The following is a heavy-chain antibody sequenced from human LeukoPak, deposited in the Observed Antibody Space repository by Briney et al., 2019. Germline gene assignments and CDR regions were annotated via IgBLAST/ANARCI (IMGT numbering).Heavy chain of an antibody. J-gene: IGHJ6*03. CDR2: ISSSGTTI. CDR1: GFTFSDYH. V-gene: IGHV3-11*04. D-gene: IGHD3-22*01. CDR3: AKAHDDSSGYYYGYYYYYMDV. Sequence: GGSLRLSCAASGFTFSDYHMSWIRQAPGKGLEWVSYISSSGTTIYYADSVKGRFTISRDNTKNSLYLQMNSLRAEDTAVYYCAKAHDDSSGYYYGYYYYYMDVWGKGTTVTVSS.